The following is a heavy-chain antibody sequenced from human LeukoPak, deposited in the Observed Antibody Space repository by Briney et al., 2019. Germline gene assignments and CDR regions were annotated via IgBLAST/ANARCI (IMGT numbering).Heavy chain of an antibody. D-gene: IGHD6-19*01. CDR3: AKASSGSDYYFDY. J-gene: IGHJ4*02. CDR2: ISWNSGSI. CDR1: GFTFDDYA. V-gene: IGHV3-9*01. Sequence: GGSLRLSCAASGFTFDDYAMHWVRQAPGKGLEGGSGISWNSGSIGYADSVKGRFTISRDNAKNSLYLQMNSLRAEDTALYYCAKASSGSDYYFDYWGQGTLVTVSS.